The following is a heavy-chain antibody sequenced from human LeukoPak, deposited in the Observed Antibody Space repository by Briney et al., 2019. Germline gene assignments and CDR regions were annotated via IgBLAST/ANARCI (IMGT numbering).Heavy chain of an antibody. V-gene: IGHV4-61*01. CDR1: GSFVSSGRYY. CDR3: ARDEVGYDILTGYYSTWFDP. Sequence: PSETLSLTCTVSGSFVSSGRYYWSWIRQPPGTGLEWIGYFYYRGSTKYNPSLKSRVAISVDTSKNQFSLKLSSVTAADTAVYYCARDEVGYDILTGYYSTWFDPWGQGTLVTVSS. D-gene: IGHD3-9*01. J-gene: IGHJ5*02. CDR2: FYYRGST.